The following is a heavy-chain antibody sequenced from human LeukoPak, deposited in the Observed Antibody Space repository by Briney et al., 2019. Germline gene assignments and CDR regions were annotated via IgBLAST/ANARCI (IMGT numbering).Heavy chain of an antibody. D-gene: IGHD6-19*01. CDR3: ARGRIAVAGSIDY. V-gene: IGHV4-34*01. J-gene: IGHJ4*02. Sequence: SETLSLTCAVYGGSFSGYYWSWIRQPPGKGLEWIGEINHSGSTNYNPSLKSRVTISVDTSKNQFSLKLSSVTAADTAVYYCARGRIAVAGSIDYWGQGTPVTVSS. CDR1: GGSFSGYY. CDR2: INHSGST.